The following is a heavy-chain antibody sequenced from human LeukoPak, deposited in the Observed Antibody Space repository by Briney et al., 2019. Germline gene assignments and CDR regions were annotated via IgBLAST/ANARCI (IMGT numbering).Heavy chain of an antibody. J-gene: IGHJ3*02. CDR3: ARHFDNGDYKKTFDI. CDR1: GGSISSTTYY. V-gene: IGHV4-39*01. CDR2: IHYTGRA. D-gene: IGHD4-17*01. Sequence: SETLSLTCSVLGGSISSTTYYWVWIRQPPGKGLECIVSIHYTGRAYSNPSLKSRATISADTSKNHFSLHLRTVTAADTAVYYCARHFDNGDYKKTFDIWGQGTMVTVSS.